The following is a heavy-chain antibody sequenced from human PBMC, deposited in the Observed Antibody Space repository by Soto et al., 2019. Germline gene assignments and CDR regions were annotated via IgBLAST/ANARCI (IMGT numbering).Heavy chain of an antibody. J-gene: IGHJ6*02. D-gene: IGHD4-4*01. V-gene: IGHV4-30-4*01. CDR3: ARDYSNYPYYYYGMDV. CDR1: GGSISSGDYY. Sequence: QVQLQESGPGLVKPSQTLFLTCTVSGGSISSGDYYWSWIRQPPGKGLEWIGYIYYSGSTYYNPSLKSRVTISVDTSKNQFSLKLSSVTAADTAVYYCARDYSNYPYYYYGMDVWGQGTTVTVSS. CDR2: IYYSGST.